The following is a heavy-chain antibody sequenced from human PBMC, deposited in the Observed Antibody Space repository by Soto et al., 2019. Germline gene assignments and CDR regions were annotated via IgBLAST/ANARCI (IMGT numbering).Heavy chain of an antibody. D-gene: IGHD2-8*02. CDR2: IYSSGHT. Sequence: QVQLQESGPGLVKPSETLSLTCTVSGDSISSYYWNWIRQPPGKGLEWIGYIYSSGHTHYNPSLTFRVTMSLDTSKNQFSLILNSVTAAFTAAYYCARYSFNTGLYFDYWGRGVLVTVSS. V-gene: IGHV4-4*08. CDR3: ARYSFNTGLYFDY. J-gene: IGHJ4*02. CDR1: GDSISSYY.